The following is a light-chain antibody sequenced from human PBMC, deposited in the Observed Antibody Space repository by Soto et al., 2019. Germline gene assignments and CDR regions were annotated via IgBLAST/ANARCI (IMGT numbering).Light chain of an antibody. CDR3: QQRNVWPPIT. Sequence: VLTQSPATLSLSPGERATRSCILSQSIHTSLAWYQQKSGKPPRLVIYDSTLRANGVPDRFGGSRSGTEFTLTINSLEPEDFAVYYCQQRNVWPPITFGQGTRLEI. V-gene: IGKV3-11*01. CDR2: DST. J-gene: IGKJ5*01. CDR1: QSIHTS.